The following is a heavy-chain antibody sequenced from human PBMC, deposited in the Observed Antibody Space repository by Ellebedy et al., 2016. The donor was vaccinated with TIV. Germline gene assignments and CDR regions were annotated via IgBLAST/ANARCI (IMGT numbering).Heavy chain of an antibody. CDR3: ASSVNYYGMDV. D-gene: IGHD6-19*01. CDR1: GGSISSYY. CDR2: IYYSGST. J-gene: IGHJ6*02. V-gene: IGHV4-59*01. Sequence: MPSETLSLTCIVSGGSISSYYWSWIRQPPGQGLEWIGSIYYSGSTNYNPSLKSRVTISVDTSKNQFSLKLSSVTAADTAVYYCASSVNYYGMDVWGQGTTVTVSS.